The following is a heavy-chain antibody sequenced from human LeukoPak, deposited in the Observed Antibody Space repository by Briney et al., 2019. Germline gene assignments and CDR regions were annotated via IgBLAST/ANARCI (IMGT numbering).Heavy chain of an antibody. CDR3: ARLDSYSSSSQAGY. V-gene: IGHV1-18*01. CDR2: ISAYNGNT. Sequence: GASVKVSCKASGGTFSSYAISWVRQVPGQGLEWMGWISAYNGNTNYAQKLQGRVTMTTDTSTSTAYMELRSLRSDDTAVYYCARLDSYSSSSQAGYWGQGTLVTASS. J-gene: IGHJ4*02. D-gene: IGHD6-13*01. CDR1: GGTFSSYA.